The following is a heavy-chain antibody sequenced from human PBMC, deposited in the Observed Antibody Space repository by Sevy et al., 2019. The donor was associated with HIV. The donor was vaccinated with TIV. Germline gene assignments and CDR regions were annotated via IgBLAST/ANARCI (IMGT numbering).Heavy chain of an antibody. Sequence: GGCLRLSCEVPASTFSSYAMSWVRQAPGKGLEWVSAISRVGDNTYYADSVKGRFTISRDNSKNTLYLQMNSLRGDDTAVDYCAKQPDYWGRGTLVTVSS. J-gene: IGHJ4*02. CDR3: AKQPDY. CDR1: ASTFSSYA. CDR2: ISRVGDNT. V-gene: IGHV3-23*01.